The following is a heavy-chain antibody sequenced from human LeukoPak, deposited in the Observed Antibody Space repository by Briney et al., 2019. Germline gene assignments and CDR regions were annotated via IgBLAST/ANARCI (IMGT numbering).Heavy chain of an antibody. CDR2: INEDGHRT. CDR1: GFTFDNYA. J-gene: IGHJ4*02. Sequence: GGSLRLSCAVSGFTFDNYAMSWVRQAPGTGLEWVSAINEDGHRTYYAGSATGRFTISRDNSKSTLFLQMDSLRAEDTAVYYCAKEGDDVVVPTSMADFWGQGALVTVSS. V-gene: IGHV3-23*01. CDR3: AKEGDDVVVPTSMADF. D-gene: IGHD2-2*01.